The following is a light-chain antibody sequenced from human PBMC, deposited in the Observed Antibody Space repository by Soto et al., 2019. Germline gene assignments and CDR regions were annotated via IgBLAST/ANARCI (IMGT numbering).Light chain of an antibody. CDR2: GAS. V-gene: IGKV3-20*01. Sequence: DSVLTQSPGSLSLSPGERATLSCRASQSVPRTYLAWYQQKPGQTPSLLIYGASTRATGIPDRFSGSGSGTDFTLTISSLEPEDFGVYYCQPYGRSYWTFGQGTKVDIX. CDR1: QSVPRTY. J-gene: IGKJ1*01. CDR3: QPYGRSYWT.